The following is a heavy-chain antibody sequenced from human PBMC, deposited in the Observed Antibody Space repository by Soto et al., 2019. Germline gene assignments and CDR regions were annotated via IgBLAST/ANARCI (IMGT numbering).Heavy chain of an antibody. CDR2: ISAYNGNT. J-gene: IGHJ5*02. CDR1: GFTFTNYV. Sequence: ASVKVSCKASGFTFTNYVITWVRQAPGQGLEWMGWISAYNGNTNYAQKVQGRVTMTTDTSTSTAYMELRSLRSDDTAVYYCARVLFFDVELPLYNWFDPWGQGTLVTVSS. V-gene: IGHV1-18*01. CDR3: ARVLFFDVELPLYNWFDP. D-gene: IGHD2-15*01.